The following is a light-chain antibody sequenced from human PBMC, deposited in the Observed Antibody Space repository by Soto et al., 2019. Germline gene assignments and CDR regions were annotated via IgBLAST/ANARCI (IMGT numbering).Light chain of an antibody. V-gene: IGKV3-15*01. Sequence: EIVMTQSPATLSVSPGERATLSCRASQSVSSNLAWYQQKPGQAPRLLIYGASTRATGIPARFSGSGSGTEFTLTISSLQSEYFAVYYCQQYNNWPRTWTFGQGTKVEIK. CDR1: QSVSSN. CDR3: QQYNNWPRTWT. CDR2: GAS. J-gene: IGKJ1*01.